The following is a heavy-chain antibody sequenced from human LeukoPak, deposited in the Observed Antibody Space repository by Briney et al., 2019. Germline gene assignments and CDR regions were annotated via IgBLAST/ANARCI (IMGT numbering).Heavy chain of an antibody. CDR1: GYTFTSYG. D-gene: IGHD4-17*01. J-gene: IGHJ4*02. V-gene: IGHV1-18*01. CDR2: ISAYNGDT. Sequence: GASVKVSCKASGYTFTSYGISWVRQAPGQGLEWMGWISAYNGDTNYAQKLQGRVTMTTDTSTSTAYMELRSLRSDDTAVYYCARGRWDYGDGHFDYWGQGTLVTVSS. CDR3: ARGRWDYGDGHFDY.